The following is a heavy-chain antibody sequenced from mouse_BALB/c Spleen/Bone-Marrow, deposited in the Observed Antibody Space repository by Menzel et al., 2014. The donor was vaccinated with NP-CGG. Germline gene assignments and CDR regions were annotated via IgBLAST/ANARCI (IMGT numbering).Heavy chain of an antibody. J-gene: IGHJ4*01. CDR3: ARSDGAMDY. D-gene: IGHD2-3*01. V-gene: IGHV5-17*02. Sequence: KLVESGGGLVQPGGSRKLSCAASGFTFSSFGMHWVRQAPEKGLEWVAYMNSGSSTIFYADTVRGRFTISRDNPKNTLFLQMTSLRSEDTAMYYCARSDGAMDYWGQGTSVTVSS. CDR2: MNSGSSTI. CDR1: GFTFSSFG.